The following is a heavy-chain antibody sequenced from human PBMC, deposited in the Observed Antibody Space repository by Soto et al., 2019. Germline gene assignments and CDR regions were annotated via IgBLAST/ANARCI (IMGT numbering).Heavy chain of an antibody. V-gene: IGHV4-30-4*01. CDR1: GGSISSGDYY. Sequence: QVQLQESGPGLVKPSQTLSLTCTVSGGSISSGDYYWSWIRQPPGKGLEWIGYIYYSGSTYYNPSLKSRVTLSVDTSKNQFSLKLSSVTAADTAVYYCAGTITLVRGGQAHYYGMDVWGQGTTVTVSS. CDR3: AGTITLVRGGQAHYYGMDV. D-gene: IGHD3-10*01. CDR2: IYYSGST. J-gene: IGHJ6*02.